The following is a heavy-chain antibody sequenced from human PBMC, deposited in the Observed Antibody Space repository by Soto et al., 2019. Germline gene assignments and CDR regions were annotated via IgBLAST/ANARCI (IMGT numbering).Heavy chain of an antibody. CDR1: GFTFSDYY. CDR3: ARDSVYYGDYELNYFDY. CDR2: ITSSSTYT. D-gene: IGHD4-17*01. J-gene: IGHJ4*02. V-gene: IGHV3-11*05. Sequence: QVQLVESGGGLVKPGGSLRLSCAASGFTFSDYYMSWIRQAPGKGLEWVSYITSSSTYTNYADSVKGRFTISRDNAKNSLDLQMNSLRAEDTAVYYCARDSVYYGDYELNYFDYWGQGTLVTVSS.